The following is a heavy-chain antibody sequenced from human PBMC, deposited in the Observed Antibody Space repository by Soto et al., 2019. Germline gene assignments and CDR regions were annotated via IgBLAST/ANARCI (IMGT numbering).Heavy chain of an antibody. CDR1: GGTFSRYT. D-gene: IGHD3-22*01. V-gene: IGHV1-69*13. CDR2: ITPMFGTP. Sequence: ASMKVSCKASGGTFSRYTITWVRQAPGQGLEWMGGITPMFGTPNYAQKFQGRVTITADESTSTAYMELSSLRSEDTAMYYCARDGTLYDSSAYYYLYWGQGTLVTVSS. J-gene: IGHJ4*02. CDR3: ARDGTLYDSSAYYYLY.